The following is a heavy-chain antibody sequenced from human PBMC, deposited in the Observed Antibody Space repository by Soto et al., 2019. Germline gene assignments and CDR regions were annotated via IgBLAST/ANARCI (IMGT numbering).Heavy chain of an antibody. CDR1: GGSVSSGSYY. J-gene: IGHJ4*02. V-gene: IGHV4-61*01. CDR2: IYYSGST. D-gene: IGHD3-22*01. Sequence: SETLSLTCTVSGGSVSSGSYYWSWIRQPPGKGLEWIGYIYYSGSTNYNPSLKSRVTISVDTSKNQFSLKLSSVTAADTAVYYCAREGGYYDSSGYWERPGYWGQGTLVTVSS. CDR3: AREGGYYDSSGYWERPGY.